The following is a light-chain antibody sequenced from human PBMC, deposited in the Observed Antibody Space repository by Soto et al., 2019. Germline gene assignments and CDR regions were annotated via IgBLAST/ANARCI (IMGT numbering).Light chain of an antibody. V-gene: IGKV3-11*01. Sequence: PGERATLSCRASQHIDVYLDWLQQKPGQSPRLLIFDASARATGTPTRFSGSGSGTDFTLTISSLEPEDLAVYYCQQRGDWPLTFGPGTKVDIK. CDR1: QHIDVY. J-gene: IGKJ3*01. CDR2: DAS. CDR3: QQRGDWPLT.